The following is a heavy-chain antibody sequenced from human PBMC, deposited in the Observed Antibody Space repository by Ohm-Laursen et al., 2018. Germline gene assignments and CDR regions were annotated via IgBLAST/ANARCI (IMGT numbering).Heavy chain of an antibody. J-gene: IGHJ4*02. CDR1: GGSFSGYD. D-gene: IGHD5-24*01. V-gene: IGHV4-39*02. Sequence: SDTLSLTCVVYGGSFSGYDWGWIRQPPGKGLEWIGSIYYTGDTYYSPSLRSRVTISIDTSKNHFSLKLSSVTAPDTAVYYCVSQIVRDGYDNWGQGTLVTASS. CDR2: IYYTGDT. CDR3: VSQIVRDGYDN.